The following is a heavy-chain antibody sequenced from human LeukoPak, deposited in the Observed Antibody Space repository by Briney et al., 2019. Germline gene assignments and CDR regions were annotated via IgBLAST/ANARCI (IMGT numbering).Heavy chain of an antibody. J-gene: IGHJ5*02. V-gene: IGHV4-4*07. CDR3: ARDRGLYGEVLFDP. Sequence: SETLSLTCTVSGGSISRYYWSWMRQPAGKELEWIGRIYTSGSTNYNPSLKSRVTMSVDTSKNQFSLKLTSVTAADTAVYYCARDRGLYGEVLFDPWGQGTLVTVSS. CDR2: IYTSGST. CDR1: GGSISRYY. D-gene: IGHD3-10*01.